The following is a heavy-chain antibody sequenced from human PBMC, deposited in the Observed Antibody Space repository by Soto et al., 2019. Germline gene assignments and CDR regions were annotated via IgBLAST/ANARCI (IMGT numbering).Heavy chain of an antibody. J-gene: IGHJ6*02. Sequence: VASVKVSCKASGYTFTSYGISWVRQAPGQGLEWMGWISAYNGNTNYAQKLQGRVTMTTDTSTSTAYMELRSLRSDDTAVYYCARENVDTAMGGGYYYYYGMDVWGQGTTVTVSS. V-gene: IGHV1-18*01. CDR2: ISAYNGNT. CDR1: GYTFTSYG. CDR3: ARENVDTAMGGGYYYYYGMDV. D-gene: IGHD5-18*01.